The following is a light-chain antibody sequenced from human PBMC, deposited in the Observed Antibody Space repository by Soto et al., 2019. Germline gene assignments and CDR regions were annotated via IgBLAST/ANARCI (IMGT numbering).Light chain of an antibody. CDR2: EVN. CDR3: SSDAGSSNV. J-gene: IGLJ1*01. V-gene: IGLV2-8*01. CDR1: SSDVGGYNY. Sequence: QSALTQPPSASGSPGQSVAISCTGTSSDVGGYNYVSCYHQHPGKAPKLMIYEVNKRPSEVPDRFSGSKSGNTASLTVSGLQDEDEADYYCSSDAGSSNVFGTGTKVTVL.